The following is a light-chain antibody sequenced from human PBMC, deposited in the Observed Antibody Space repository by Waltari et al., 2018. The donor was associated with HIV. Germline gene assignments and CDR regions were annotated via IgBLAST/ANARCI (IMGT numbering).Light chain of an antibody. J-gene: IGKJ2*01. CDR3: HQYGNSPRT. Sequence: VLTQSPGTLSMSPGERAILSCRASQSVSSSQIAWYQQKRGQAPRLLIYGGSSRATGIPDRFSGSGSGTHHTLTISRLEPEDFAVYYCHQYGNSPRTFGQGTKLEIK. CDR2: GGS. V-gene: IGKV3-20*01. CDR1: QSVSSSQ.